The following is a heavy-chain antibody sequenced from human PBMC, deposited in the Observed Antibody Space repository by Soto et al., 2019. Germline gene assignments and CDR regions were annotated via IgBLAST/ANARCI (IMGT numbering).Heavy chain of an antibody. CDR2: IDPSDSYT. CDR1: GYSFTSYW. V-gene: IGHV5-10-1*03. J-gene: IGHJ5*02. Sequence: EVQLVQSGAEVKKPGESLRISCKGSGYSFTSYWISWVRQMPGKGLEWMGRIDPSDSYTNYSPSFQGHVTISADKSISTAYLQWSSLKASDTAMYYCARQGVMTTVTTGEADWFDPWGQGTLVTVSS. CDR3: ARQGVMTTVTTGEADWFDP. D-gene: IGHD4-17*01.